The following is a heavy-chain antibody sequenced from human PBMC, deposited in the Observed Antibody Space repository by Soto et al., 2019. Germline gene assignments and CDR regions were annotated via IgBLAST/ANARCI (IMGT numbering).Heavy chain of an antibody. Sequence: GGSLRLSCAASGFTFNNYAMNWVRQAPGKGLEWVATISATGGSTYYADSVKGRFTISRDNSKKKLYLQMNGLRVEDTAVYYCAKDRLAGNFDYWGQGTLVTVSS. V-gene: IGHV3-23*01. J-gene: IGHJ4*02. CDR3: AKDRLAGNFDY. CDR2: ISATGGST. CDR1: GFTFNNYA.